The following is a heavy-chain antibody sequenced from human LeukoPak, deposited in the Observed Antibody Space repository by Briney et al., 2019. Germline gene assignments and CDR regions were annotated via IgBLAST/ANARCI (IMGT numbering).Heavy chain of an antibody. CDR1: GFTFSDYY. D-gene: IGHD2-2*01. CDR3: AKGSPAAAVYYYYGMDV. CDR2: VSSSGTTM. J-gene: IGHJ6*02. Sequence: GGSLRLSCAASGFTFSDYYMNWIRQAPGKGLELISYVSSSGTTMYYAESVRGRFTISRDNAKKSLYLQMNSLRAEDTAVYYCAKGSPAAAVYYYYGMDVWGQGTTVTVSS. V-gene: IGHV3-11*01.